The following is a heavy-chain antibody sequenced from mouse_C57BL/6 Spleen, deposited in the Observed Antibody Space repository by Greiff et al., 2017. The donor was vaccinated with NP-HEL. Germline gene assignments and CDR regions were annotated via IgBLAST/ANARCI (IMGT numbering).Heavy chain of an antibody. Sequence: EVQLQQSGAELVKPGASVKLSCTASGFNIKDYYMHWVKQRTEQGLEWIGRIDPEDGDTKYAPKFQGKATITADTSSNTADLQLSSLTSEDTAVYYCAREPYYGSSEDYFDYWGQGTTLTVSS. CDR1: GFNIKDYY. V-gene: IGHV14-2*01. CDR2: IDPEDGDT. J-gene: IGHJ2*01. D-gene: IGHD1-1*01. CDR3: AREPYYGSSEDYFDY.